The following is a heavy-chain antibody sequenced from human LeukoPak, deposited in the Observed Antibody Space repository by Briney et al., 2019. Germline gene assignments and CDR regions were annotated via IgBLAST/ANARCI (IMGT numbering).Heavy chain of an antibody. V-gene: IGHV3-66*01. CDR2: IYSGGVT. Sequence: SGGSLRLSCVASGLTVSSNYMTWVRQAPGKGLEWVSVIYSGGVTYYAASVKGRFTISRDNSKNTVYLQVNSLRAEDTAVYYCARYLRTYGAFDIWGQGTMVTVSS. CDR1: GLTVSSNY. CDR3: ARYLRTYGAFDI. J-gene: IGHJ3*02. D-gene: IGHD3-10*01.